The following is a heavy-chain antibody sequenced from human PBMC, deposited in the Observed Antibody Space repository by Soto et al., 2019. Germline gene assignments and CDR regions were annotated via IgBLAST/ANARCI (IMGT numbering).Heavy chain of an antibody. Sequence: EVQLLESGGGLVQPGGSLRLSCAASGFTFSSYAMSWVRQAQGNGLEGVSVISGSGGSTYNADSVKGRFTSSRDNSKNALYLQLNSPRAEDTAVDYCAIRTSGWYLDYWGQGTLVTVSS. J-gene: IGHJ4*02. CDR1: GFTFSSYA. D-gene: IGHD6-19*01. V-gene: IGHV3-23*01. CDR2: ISGSGGST. CDR3: AIRTSGWYLDY.